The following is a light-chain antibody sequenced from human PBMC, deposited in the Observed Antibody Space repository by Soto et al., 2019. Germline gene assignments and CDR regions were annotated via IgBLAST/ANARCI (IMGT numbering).Light chain of an antibody. V-gene: IGLV1-40*01. CDR3: QSYDSSLSAKV. Sequence: QSVLTQPPSVSGAPGQRVTISCTGSSSNIGGAYDVHWYQQLPGTAPKLLIYADKYRTSVVPDRFSVYKSGTSASLAITGLQAENEADYYCQSYDSSLSAKVFGGGTKVTVL. CDR2: ADK. J-gene: IGLJ3*02. CDR1: SSNIGGAYD.